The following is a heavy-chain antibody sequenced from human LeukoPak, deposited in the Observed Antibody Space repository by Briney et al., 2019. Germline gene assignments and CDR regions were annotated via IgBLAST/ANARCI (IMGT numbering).Heavy chain of an antibody. V-gene: IGHV1-2*02. CDR3: EEMAEGVFGV. D-gene: IGHD5-24*01. CDR2: MNPKSGGT. CDR1: GHTFSGYY. J-gene: IGHJ3*01. Sequence: GASVKVSCKASGHTFSGYYVHWVRQAPGPALKWMGWMNPKSGGTNYAQKFQGRVTMTREMSISTAYMFLSRLRSDETAVYYCEEMAEGVFGVWGEGTMVTVSS.